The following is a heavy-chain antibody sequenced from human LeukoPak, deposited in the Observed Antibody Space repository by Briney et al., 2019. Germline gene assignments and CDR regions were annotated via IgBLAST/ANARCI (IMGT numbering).Heavy chain of an antibody. CDR3: ARMGARDPYYLGY. J-gene: IGHJ4*02. CDR1: GGSISSYY. D-gene: IGHD3-16*01. CDR2: IYNSGST. V-gene: IGHV4-59*01. Sequence: PSETLSLTCTVSGGSISSYYWSWIRQPPGKGLEWIGYIYNSGSTNYNPSLKSRVTISVDTSKNQFSLKLSSVTAADTAVYYCARMGARDPYYLGYWGQGTLVTVSS.